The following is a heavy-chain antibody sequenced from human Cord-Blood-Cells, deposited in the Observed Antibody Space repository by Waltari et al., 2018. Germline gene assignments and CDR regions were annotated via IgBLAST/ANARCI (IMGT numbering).Heavy chain of an antibody. CDR2: MHPNSGNT. V-gene: IGHV1-8*03. CDR3: ARSQVIAAAGTNDY. Sequence: QVHLVQSGAEVKKPGASVKVSCKPSGYTFIRHDNNWVRPATGQGLEWMGWMHPNSGNTGYAQKFQGRVTITRNTSISTAYMELSSLRSEDTAVYYCARSQVIAAAGTNDYWGQGTLVTVSS. D-gene: IGHD6-13*01. J-gene: IGHJ4*02. CDR1: GYTFIRHD.